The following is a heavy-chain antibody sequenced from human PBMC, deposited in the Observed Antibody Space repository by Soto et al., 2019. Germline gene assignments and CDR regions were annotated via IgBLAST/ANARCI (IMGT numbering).Heavy chain of an antibody. Sequence: PSDTLSLTCAVSGGSISIGGYSWSWIRQPPGKGLEWIGYIYHSGSTYYNPSLKSRVTISVDRSKNQFSLKLSSVTAADTAVYYCARGQVVAAQHWGQGTLVTVSS. J-gene: IGHJ4*02. D-gene: IGHD2-15*01. CDR2: IYHSGST. CDR3: ARGQVVAAQH. CDR1: GGSISIGGYS. V-gene: IGHV4-30-2*01.